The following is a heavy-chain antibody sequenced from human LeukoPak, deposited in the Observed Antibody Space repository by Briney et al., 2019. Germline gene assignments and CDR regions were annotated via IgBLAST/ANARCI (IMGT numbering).Heavy chain of an antibody. CDR2: IYYSGST. D-gene: IGHD6-13*01. V-gene: IGHV4-59*01. CDR3: ARDDEAGAQY. J-gene: IGHJ4*02. CDR1: GGSISSYY. Sequence: PSETLSLTCTVSGGSISSYYWSWIRQPPGKGLEWIGYIYYSGSTNYNPSLKSRVTISVDTSKNQFSLKLSSVTAADTAMYYCARDDEAGAQYWGQGTLVTVSS.